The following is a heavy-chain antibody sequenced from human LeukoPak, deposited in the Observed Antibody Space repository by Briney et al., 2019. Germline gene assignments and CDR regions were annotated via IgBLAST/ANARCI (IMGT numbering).Heavy chain of an antibody. CDR1: GFTFSSYG. J-gene: IGHJ4*02. CDR2: IWYDGGNK. Sequence: GGSLRLSCAASGFTFSSYGMHWVRQAPGKGLEWVAVIWYDGGNKYYADSMKGRFTISRDNSKNTLFLQMNSLRGEDTAVYYCARDTYSYGSGSYSLVDWGQGTLVTVSS. V-gene: IGHV3-33*01. CDR3: ARDTYSYGSGSYSLVD. D-gene: IGHD3-10*01.